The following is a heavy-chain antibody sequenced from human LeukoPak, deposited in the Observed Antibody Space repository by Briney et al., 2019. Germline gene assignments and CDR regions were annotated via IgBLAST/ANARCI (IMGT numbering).Heavy chain of an antibody. CDR3: AREAWGSSCSDY. Sequence: ASVKVSCKASGGTFSSYAISWVRQAPGQGLEWMGGIIPIFGTANYAQKFQGRVTITADESTSTASMELSSLRSEDTAVYYCAREAWGSSCSDYWGQGTLVTVSS. CDR2: IIPIFGTA. J-gene: IGHJ4*02. CDR1: GGTFSSYA. D-gene: IGHD6-13*01. V-gene: IGHV1-69*13.